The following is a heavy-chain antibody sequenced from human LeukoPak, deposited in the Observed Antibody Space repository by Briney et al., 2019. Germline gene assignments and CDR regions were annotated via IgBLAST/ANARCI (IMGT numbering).Heavy chain of an antibody. Sequence: GGSLRLSCAASGFTFSNAWMSWVRQAPGKGLEWVGHIKSKTDGGTTDYAAPVKGRFTISRDDSKNTLYRQMSSLKTEDTAVYYCTTRPWGFDYWGQGTRVSVFS. CDR1: GFTFSNAW. CDR3: TTRPWGFDY. J-gene: IGHJ4*02. CDR2: IKSKTDGGTT. D-gene: IGHD3-16*01. V-gene: IGHV3-15*01.